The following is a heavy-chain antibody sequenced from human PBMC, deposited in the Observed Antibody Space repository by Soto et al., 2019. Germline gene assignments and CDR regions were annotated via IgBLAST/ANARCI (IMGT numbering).Heavy chain of an antibody. CDR2: IYYSGST. Sequence: SETLSLTCTVSGGSISSGDYYWSWIRQPPGSGLEWIGYIYYSGSTYYNPSLNGRVTISVDMSKKQLSLKLSSVAAADTAVYYCARAFDDRRGDYGRLGYWGQGTLVTVSS. CDR3: ARAFDDRRGDYGRLGY. CDR1: GGSISSGDYY. V-gene: IGHV4-30-4*01. J-gene: IGHJ4*02. D-gene: IGHD3-22*01.